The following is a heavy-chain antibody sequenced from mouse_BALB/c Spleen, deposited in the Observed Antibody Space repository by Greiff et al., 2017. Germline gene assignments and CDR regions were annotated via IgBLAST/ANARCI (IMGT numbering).Heavy chain of an antibody. V-gene: IGHV1-62-2*01. CDR3: ARHEGYDYDGGFDY. CDR2: FYPGSGSI. Sequence: VKLQESGAGLVKPGASVKLSCKASGYTFTEYIIHWVKQRSGQGLEWIGWFYPGSGSIKYNEKFKDKATLTADKSSSTVYMELSRLTSEDSAVYFCARHEGYDYDGGFDYWGQGTTLTVSS. CDR1: GYTFTEYI. D-gene: IGHD2-4*01. J-gene: IGHJ2*01.